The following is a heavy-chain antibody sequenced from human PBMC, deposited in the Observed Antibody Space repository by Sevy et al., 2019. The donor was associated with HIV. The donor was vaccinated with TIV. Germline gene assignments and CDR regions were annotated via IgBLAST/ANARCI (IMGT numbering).Heavy chain of an antibody. V-gene: IGHV3-66*01. Sequence: GGSLRLSCAASGFTVSSNYMSWVRQAPGKGLEWVSVIYSGGSTYYADSMKGRLTISRDNSKNTLYLQMNSLRAEDTAVYYCASSGLLWFGELLTRWGQGTLVTVSS. J-gene: IGHJ4*02. CDR3: ASSGLLWFGELLTR. CDR1: GFTVSSNY. CDR2: IYSGGST. D-gene: IGHD3-10*01.